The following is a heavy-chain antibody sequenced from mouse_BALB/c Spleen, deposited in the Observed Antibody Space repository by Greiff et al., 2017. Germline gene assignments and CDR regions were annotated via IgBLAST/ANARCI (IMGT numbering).Heavy chain of an antibody. D-gene: IGHD1-1*01. V-gene: IGHV5-6-5*01. J-gene: IGHJ2*01. Sequence: EVQLVESGGGLVKPGGSLKLSCAASGFTFSSYAMSWVRQTPEKRLEWVASISSGGSTYYPDSVKGRFTISRDNARNILYLQMSSLRSEDTAMYYCARNPLYYYGSSFFDYWGQGTTLTVSS. CDR1: GFTFSSYA. CDR2: ISSGGST. CDR3: ARNPLYYYGSSFFDY.